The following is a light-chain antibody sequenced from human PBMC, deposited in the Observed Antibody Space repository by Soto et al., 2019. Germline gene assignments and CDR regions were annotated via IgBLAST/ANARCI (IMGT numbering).Light chain of an antibody. V-gene: IGLV1-44*01. J-gene: IGLJ2*01. CDR1: SSNIGGNT. Sequence: QPVLTQPPSASGTPGQRVTISCSGSSSNIGGNTVNWYQQVPGTAPKLFIYANNQRPSGVPDRFSGSKSGTSASLAISGLQSEDEADYYCASWDDSLNGVVFGGGTKLTVL. CDR3: ASWDDSLNGVV. CDR2: ANN.